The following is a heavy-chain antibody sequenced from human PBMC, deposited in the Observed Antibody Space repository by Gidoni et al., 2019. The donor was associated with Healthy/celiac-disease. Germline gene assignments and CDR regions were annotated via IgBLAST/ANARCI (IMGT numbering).Heavy chain of an antibody. CDR2: IWYDGSNK. D-gene: IGHD6-19*01. V-gene: IGHV3-33*01. Sequence: KGLEWVAVIWYDGSNKYYADSVKGRFTISRDNSKNTLYLQMNSLRAEDTAVYYCARDLTVAGYYYYYYGMDVWGQGTTVTVSS. J-gene: IGHJ6*02. CDR3: ARDLTVAGYYYYYYGMDV.